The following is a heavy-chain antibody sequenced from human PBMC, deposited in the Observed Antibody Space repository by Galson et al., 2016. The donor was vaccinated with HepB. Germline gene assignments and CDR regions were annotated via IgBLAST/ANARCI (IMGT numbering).Heavy chain of an antibody. J-gene: IGHJ4*02. CDR3: ARDVSSGWYIQY. CDR2: ISYRGDKQ. V-gene: IGHV3-30-3*01. D-gene: IGHD6-13*01. Sequence: SLRLSCAASGFTFSNFAMHWVRQAPGKGLEWLAVISYRGDKQYYADSLKGRITISRDNSNNTLHLQMNSLVTEDTAVYYCARDVSSGWYIQYWGQGTLVTVSS. CDR1: GFTFSNFA.